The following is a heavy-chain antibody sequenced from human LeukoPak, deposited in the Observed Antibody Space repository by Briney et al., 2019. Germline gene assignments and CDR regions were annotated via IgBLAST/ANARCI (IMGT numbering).Heavy chain of an antibody. J-gene: IGHJ4*02. CDR1: GFTFDDYG. CDR3: AKDFRRYDSSGYLADY. Sequence: GGSLRLSCAASGFTFDDYGMSWVRQAPGKGLEWVSGINWNGGSTGYADSVKGRFTISRDNSKNTLYLQMNSLRAEDTAVYYCAKDFRRYDSSGYLADYWGQGTLVTVSS. D-gene: IGHD3-22*01. CDR2: INWNGGST. V-gene: IGHV3-20*04.